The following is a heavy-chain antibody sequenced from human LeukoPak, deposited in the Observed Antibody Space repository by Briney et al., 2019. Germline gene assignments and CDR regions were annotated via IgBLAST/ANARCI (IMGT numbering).Heavy chain of an antibody. CDR3: AKDLTPDGLYELDP. D-gene: IGHD5/OR15-5a*01. Sequence: PGGSLRLSCAASGFXFSIYAMNWVRQAPGKGLEWVSGIIGNGRDIRYADSVKGRFTISRDNSKNILYLQMNSLRAEDTAVYFCAKDLTPDGLYELDPWGQGTLVTVSS. V-gene: IGHV3-23*01. CDR2: IIGNGRDI. J-gene: IGHJ5*02. CDR1: GFXFSIYA.